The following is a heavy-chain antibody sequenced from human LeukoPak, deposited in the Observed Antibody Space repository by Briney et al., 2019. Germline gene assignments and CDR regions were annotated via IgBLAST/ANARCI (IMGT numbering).Heavy chain of an antibody. CDR2: IYYSGSS. Sequence: SETLSLTCTVSVGSISSYYWSWIRQPPGKGLEWIGYIYYSGSSNYSPSLKSRVTMSLDTSKNQFSLKLTSVTAADTALYYCARSRNAAFDIWGQGTMVTVSS. CDR1: VGSISSYY. CDR3: ARSRNAAFDI. J-gene: IGHJ3*02. V-gene: IGHV4-59*01.